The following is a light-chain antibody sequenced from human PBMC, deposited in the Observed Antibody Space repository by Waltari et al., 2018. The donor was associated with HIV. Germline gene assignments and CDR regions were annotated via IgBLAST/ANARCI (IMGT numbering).Light chain of an antibody. CDR1: QSLLHRTGYRY. Sequence: IVMTQSPLSLSVTPGEPASISFRSSQSLLHRTGYRYFDWYLQTPGQSPQLLIYFGSNRASGGPDRFSGSGSGTKFTLKSSRVEAEDVGVYYCMQALQTPPWTFGQGTKVEIK. V-gene: IGKV2-28*01. CDR3: MQALQTPPWT. CDR2: FGS. J-gene: IGKJ1*01.